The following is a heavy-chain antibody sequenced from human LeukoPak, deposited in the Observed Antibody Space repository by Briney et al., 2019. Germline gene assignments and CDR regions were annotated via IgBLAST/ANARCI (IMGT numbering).Heavy chain of an antibody. Sequence: RTSETLSLTCTVSGGSISCGSYYWSWIRQPAGKGLEWIGRIYTSGSTNYNPSLKSRVTISVDTSKNQFSLKLSSVTAADTAVYYCARAAGSSGWWAGYFDYWGQGTLVTVSS. CDR1: GGSISCGSYY. V-gene: IGHV4-61*02. CDR2: IYTSGST. D-gene: IGHD6-19*01. J-gene: IGHJ4*02. CDR3: ARAAGSSGWWAGYFDY.